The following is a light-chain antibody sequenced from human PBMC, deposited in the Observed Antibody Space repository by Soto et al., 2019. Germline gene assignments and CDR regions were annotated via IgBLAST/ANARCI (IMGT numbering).Light chain of an antibody. CDR3: QQRSIWPPT. J-gene: IGKJ4*01. CDR1: QSVSSY. CDR2: DAS. Sequence: EIVLTQSPATLSLSPGERATLSCRASQSVSSYLAWYQQKPVQSPRLLIYDASNRATGIPARFSGSGSGTDFTLTISRLDPEDFAVYYCQQRSIWPPTFGGGTKVEIK. V-gene: IGKV3-11*01.